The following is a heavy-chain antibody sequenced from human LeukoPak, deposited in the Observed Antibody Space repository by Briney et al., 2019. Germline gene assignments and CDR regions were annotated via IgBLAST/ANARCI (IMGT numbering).Heavy chain of an antibody. V-gene: IGHV4-30-2*01. CDR3: ARAHCSGGSCYSIRFDP. Sequence: SQTLSLTCAVSGDSISSGGYSWRWIRQPPGKGLEWIGYIYHSGSTYYNPSLKSRITISVDRSKNQFSLKLSSVTAADTAVYYCARAHCSGGSCYSIRFDPWGQGTLVTVSS. CDR1: GDSISSGGYS. D-gene: IGHD2-15*01. CDR2: IYHSGST. J-gene: IGHJ5*02.